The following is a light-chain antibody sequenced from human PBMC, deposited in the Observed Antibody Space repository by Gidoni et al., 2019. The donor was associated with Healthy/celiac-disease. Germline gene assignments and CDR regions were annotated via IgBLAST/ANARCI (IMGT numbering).Light chain of an antibody. CDR3: QQYDNLPRRS. CDR2: DAS. CDR1: HDISNY. Sequence: GDRVTITCQASHDISNYLNWYQQKPGKDPKLLIYDASNLETGVPSRFSGSGSGTDFTFTISILQPEDIATYYCQQYDNLPRRSFGPGTKVDIK. V-gene: IGKV1-33*01. J-gene: IGKJ3*01.